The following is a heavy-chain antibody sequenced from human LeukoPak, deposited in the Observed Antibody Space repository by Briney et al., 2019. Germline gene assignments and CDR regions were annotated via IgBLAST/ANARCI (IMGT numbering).Heavy chain of an antibody. J-gene: IGHJ5*02. V-gene: IGHV4-59*08. D-gene: IGHD3-16*01. CDR1: GGSLSRYY. CDR3: AIWRDRGWFDP. CDR2: IYYTGRT. Sequence: SETLSLTPTLSGGSLSRYYWSTVWDPPGKGVECIGYIYYTGRTIYTPSLKSRDNISVDTSKNQFSLKLSSVTAADTAVYYCAIWRDRGWFDPWGQGTLVTVSS.